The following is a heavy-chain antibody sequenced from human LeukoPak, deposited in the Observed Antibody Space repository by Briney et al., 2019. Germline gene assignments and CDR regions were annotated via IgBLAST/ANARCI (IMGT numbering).Heavy chain of an antibody. CDR3: AKNQYYYDSSGQDY. CDR1: GFSFSTYG. Sequence: GGSLRLSCAASGFSFSTYGMHWVRQAPGKGLEWVAVISYDGSNEYYADSVKGRFTISRDNSKNTLYLQMSSLRAEDTAVYYCAKNQYYYDSSGQDYWGQGTLVTVSS. CDR2: ISYDGSNE. D-gene: IGHD3-22*01. V-gene: IGHV3-30*18. J-gene: IGHJ4*02.